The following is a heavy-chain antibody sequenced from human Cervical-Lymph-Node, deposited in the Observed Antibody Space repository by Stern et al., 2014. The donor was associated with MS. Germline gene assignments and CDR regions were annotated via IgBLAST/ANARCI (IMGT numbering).Heavy chain of an antibody. V-gene: IGHV1-2*04. CDR3: ARGLVVVVAATNYYYGMDV. J-gene: IGHJ6*02. CDR2: IKHNSGCT. D-gene: IGHD2-15*01. Sequence: VQLVESGAEVKQPGASVKVSCKASGYTFTGYYMHLVRQAPGKGLEWMAWIKHNSGCTNYAQKFQGWVTMTRDTSISTAYMELSRLRSDDTAVYYCARGLVVVVAATNYYYGMDVWGQGTTVTVSS. CDR1: GYTFTGYY.